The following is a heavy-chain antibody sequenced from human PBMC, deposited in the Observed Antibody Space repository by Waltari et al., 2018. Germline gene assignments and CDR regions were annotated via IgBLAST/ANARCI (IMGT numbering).Heavy chain of an antibody. CDR1: GFTFSSYA. J-gene: IGHJ4*02. CDR2: IYYDESTK. Sequence: QVQLVESGGGVVQPGRSLRLSCAASGFTFSSYAMHWVRQAPGKGLEWVTLIYYDESTKFFADAGKGRVTISRDNSKKTLYLQMNSLRAEDTAVYYCAYSPRDFYYDSSGFDYWGQGTLVAVSS. CDR3: AYSPRDFYYDSSGFDY. D-gene: IGHD3-22*01. V-gene: IGHV3-30-3*01.